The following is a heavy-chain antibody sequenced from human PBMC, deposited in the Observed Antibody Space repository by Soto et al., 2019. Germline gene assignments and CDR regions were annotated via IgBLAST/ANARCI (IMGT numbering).Heavy chain of an antibody. CDR3: ARDRDVGAKGGKDAFDI. Sequence: QVQLVQSGAEVKKPGSSVKVSCKASGGTFSSYAISWVRQAPGQGLEWMGGIIPIFGTANYPQKFQGRVTITEDESTSTAYMELSSLRSEDTAVYCCARDRDVGAKGGKDAFDIWGQGTMVTVSS. CDR2: IIPIFGTA. D-gene: IGHD1-26*01. CDR1: GGTFSSYA. J-gene: IGHJ3*02. V-gene: IGHV1-69*01.